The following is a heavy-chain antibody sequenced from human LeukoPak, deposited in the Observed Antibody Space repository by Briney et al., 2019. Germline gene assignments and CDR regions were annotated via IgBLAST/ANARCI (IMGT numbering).Heavy chain of an antibody. CDR1: GFTASNSY. CDR3: ARDPGNYDRGGSYFDY. J-gene: IGHJ4*02. CDR2: IGRGTSA. V-gene: IGHV3-53*01. Sequence: PGGSLRLSCAASGFTASNSYMSWVRQAPGRGLEWVSSIIGRGTSAFYADSVKGRFTISRDNSKNTLYLQMNSLRDEDTAVYYCARDPGNYDRGGSYFDYWGQGTLVTVS. D-gene: IGHD3-22*01.